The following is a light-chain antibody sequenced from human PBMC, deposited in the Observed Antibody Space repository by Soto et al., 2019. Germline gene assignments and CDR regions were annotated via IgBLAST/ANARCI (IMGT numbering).Light chain of an antibody. CDR1: SSDVGGYNF. Sequence: QSALTQPPSASGSPGQSVTISCTGTSSDVGGYNFVSWYQQHPGKAPKLMIYEVSKRPSGVPDRFSGSKSVSTASLTVSGLQAEDEADYYCSSYAGSNDLHIIFGGGTKVTVL. CDR2: EVS. CDR3: SSYAGSNDLHII. V-gene: IGLV2-8*01. J-gene: IGLJ2*01.